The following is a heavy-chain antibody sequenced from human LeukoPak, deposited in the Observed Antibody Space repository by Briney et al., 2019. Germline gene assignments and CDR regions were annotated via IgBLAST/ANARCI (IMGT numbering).Heavy chain of an antibody. V-gene: IGHV3-7*01. CDR2: IKQDGSEK. Sequence: GGSLRLSCSASGFTFSSYWMSWVRRAPGKGLEWVANIKQDGSEKDYVDSVKGRFTISRDNAKNTLYVRVSSLRAEDTAVYYCARLYGPAYYYYYMDVWGKGTTVTVSS. J-gene: IGHJ6*03. CDR3: ARLYGPAYYYYYMDV. D-gene: IGHD3-10*01. CDR1: GFTFSSYW.